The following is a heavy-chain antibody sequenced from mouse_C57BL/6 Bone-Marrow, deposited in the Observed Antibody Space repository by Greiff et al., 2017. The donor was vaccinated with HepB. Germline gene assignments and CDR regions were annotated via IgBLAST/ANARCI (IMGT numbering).Heavy chain of an antibody. D-gene: IGHD2-3*01. V-gene: IGHV6-3*01. CDR2: IRLKSDNYAT. J-gene: IGHJ2*01. Sequence: EVQGVESGGGLVQPGGSMKLSCVASGFTFSNYWMNWVRQSPEKGLEWVAQIRLKSDNYATHYAESVKGRFTISRDDSKSSVYLQMNNLRAEDTGIYYCTAYDTPYFDYWGQGTTLTVSS. CDR1: GFTFSNYW. CDR3: TAYDTPYFDY.